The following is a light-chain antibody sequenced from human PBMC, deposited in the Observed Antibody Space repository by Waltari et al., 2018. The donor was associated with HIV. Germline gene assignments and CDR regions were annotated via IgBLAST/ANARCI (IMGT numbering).Light chain of an antibody. J-gene: IGKJ4*01. CDR2: KAS. CDR3: QQYSAYPLT. CDR1: QSIGQW. V-gene: IGKV1-5*03. Sequence: DIHMNQSPSTLSASVGDRVIITCRANQSIGQWFAWYQQKPGKAPKLLIYKASSLEGGVPSRFSARASATEFTLTISSLQPDDFATYYCQQYSAYPLTFGGGTKVEIK.